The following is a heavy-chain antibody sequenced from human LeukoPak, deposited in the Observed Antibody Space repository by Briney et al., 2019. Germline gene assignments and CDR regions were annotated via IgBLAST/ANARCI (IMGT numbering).Heavy chain of an antibody. CDR1: GFTFSSYG. V-gene: IGHV3-30*02. CDR3: AKGSLSIAGAMVQVY. D-gene: IGHD6-13*01. CDR2: IRYDGSNK. Sequence: GGSLRLSCAASGFTFSSYGMLWVRQAPGKGLEWVAFIRYDGSNKYYADSVKGRFTISRDNSKNTLYLQMNSLRAEDTAVYYCAKGSLSIAGAMVQVYSGQGTLVTVSS. J-gene: IGHJ4*02.